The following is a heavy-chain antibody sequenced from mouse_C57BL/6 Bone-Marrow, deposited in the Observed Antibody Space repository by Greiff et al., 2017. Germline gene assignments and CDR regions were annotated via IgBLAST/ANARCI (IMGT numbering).Heavy chain of an antibody. D-gene: IGHD4-1*01. CDR2: ISYDGSN. V-gene: IGHV3-6*01. CDR1: GYSITSGYY. Sequence: EVKLMESGPGLVKPSQSLSLTCSVTGYSITSGYYWNWIRQFPGNKLEWMGYISYDGSNNYNPSLKNRISITRDTSKNQFFLKLNSVTTEVTATYYCARRGLGGFDYWGQGTTLTVSS. CDR3: ARRGLGGFDY. J-gene: IGHJ2*01.